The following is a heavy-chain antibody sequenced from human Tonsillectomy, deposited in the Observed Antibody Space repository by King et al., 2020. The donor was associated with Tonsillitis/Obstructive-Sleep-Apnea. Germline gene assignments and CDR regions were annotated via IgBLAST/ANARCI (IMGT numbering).Heavy chain of an antibody. Sequence: QLVQSGAEVKKPGASVKVSCKASGYTFTSYYMHWVRQAPGQGLEWMGIINPSGGSTSYAQNFQGRVTMTRDTSTSTVYMERSSLRSEDTAVYYCARDGGDAHNYDFWSGYYRPWGFDYWGQGTLVTVSS. CDR3: ARDGGDAHNYDFWSGYYRPWGFDY. CDR1: GYTFTSYY. D-gene: IGHD3-3*01. CDR2: INPSGGST. J-gene: IGHJ4*02. V-gene: IGHV1-46*01.